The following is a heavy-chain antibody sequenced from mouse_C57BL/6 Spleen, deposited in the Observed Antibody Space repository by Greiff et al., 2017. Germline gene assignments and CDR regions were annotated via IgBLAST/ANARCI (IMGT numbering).Heavy chain of an antibody. CDR1: GFTFSDYG. CDR2: ICSGSSTI. V-gene: IGHV5-17*01. Sequence: EVQGVESGGGLVKPGGSLKLSCAASGFTFSDYGMHWVRQAPEKGLDWVAYICSGSSTIYYADTVKGRFTISRDNAKNTLFLQMTRLRSADTAMYYCARPRLRWYYAMDDWGHRPSVSSAS. D-gene: IGHD2-4*01. CDR3: ARPRLRWYYAMDD. J-gene: IGHJ4*01.